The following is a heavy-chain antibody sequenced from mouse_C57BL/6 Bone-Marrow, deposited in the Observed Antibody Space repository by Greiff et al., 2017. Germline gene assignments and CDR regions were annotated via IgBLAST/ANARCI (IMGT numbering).Heavy chain of an antibody. CDR3: TTYFYYYVSSPFDY. Sequence: VQLKESGAELVRPGASVKLSCTASGFNIKDDYMHWVKQRPEQGLEWIGWIDPENGDTEYASKFQGKATITADTSSNTAYLQLSSLTSEDTAVYYCTTYFYYYVSSPFDYWGQGTTLTVSS. CDR1: GFNIKDDY. J-gene: IGHJ2*01. V-gene: IGHV14-4*01. D-gene: IGHD1-1*01. CDR2: IDPENGDT.